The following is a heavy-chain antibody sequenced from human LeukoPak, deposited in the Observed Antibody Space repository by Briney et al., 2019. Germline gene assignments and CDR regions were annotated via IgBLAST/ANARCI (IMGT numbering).Heavy chain of an antibody. D-gene: IGHD6-13*01. CDR3: AREKGIAAAGINWFDP. V-gene: IGHV3-11*06. CDR1: GFTFSDYY. Sequence: GGSLRLSCAASGFTFSDYYMCWIRQAPGKGLEWVSYISSSSSYTNYAYAVKGRFTISRDNAKNSLYLQMNSLRAEGTAVYYCAREKGIAAAGINWFDPWGQGTLVTVSS. J-gene: IGHJ5*02. CDR2: ISSSSSYT.